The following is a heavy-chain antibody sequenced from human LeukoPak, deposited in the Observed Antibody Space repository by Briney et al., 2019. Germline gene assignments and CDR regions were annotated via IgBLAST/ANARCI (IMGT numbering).Heavy chain of an antibody. Sequence: ASVTVSCKASGYTFTSYDVNWVRQATGQGLEWMGWMNPNIGHTGYAQKFQGRVTMTRNTSISTAYMELSSVTSEDTAVYYCTRAHSGYHYYYGMDVGGQGTTVTVS. V-gene: IGHV1-8*01. D-gene: IGHD5-12*01. CDR2: MNPNIGHT. CDR3: TRAHSGYHYYYGMDV. CDR1: GYTFTSYD. J-gene: IGHJ6*02.